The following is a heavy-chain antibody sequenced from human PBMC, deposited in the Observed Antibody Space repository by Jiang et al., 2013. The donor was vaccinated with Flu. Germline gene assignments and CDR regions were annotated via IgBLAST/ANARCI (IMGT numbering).Heavy chain of an antibody. CDR2: IYYSGST. Sequence: ETLSLTCTVSGGSISSSSYYWGWIRQPPGKGLEWIGSIYYSGSTYYNPSLKSRVTISVDTSKNQFSLKLSSVTAADTAVYYCARPWGATPFLFDYWGQGTLVTVSS. J-gene: IGHJ4*02. CDR3: ARPWGATPFLFDY. D-gene: IGHD1-26*01. V-gene: IGHV4-39*07. CDR1: GGSISSSSYY.